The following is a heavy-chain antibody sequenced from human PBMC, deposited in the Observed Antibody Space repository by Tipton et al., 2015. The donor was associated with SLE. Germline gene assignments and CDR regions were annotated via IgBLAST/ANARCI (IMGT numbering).Heavy chain of an antibody. Sequence: QLVQSGAEVKKPGASVKVSCKASGYTFTSYDINWVRQATGQGLEWMGWMNPNSGNTGYAQKFQGRVTMTRNTSISTAYMELSSLISEDTAVYYCARGPPDFWSGYYPFGYWGQGTLVTVSS. V-gene: IGHV1-8*01. D-gene: IGHD3-3*01. CDR3: ARGPPDFWSGYYPFGY. J-gene: IGHJ4*02. CDR1: GYTFTSYD. CDR2: MNPNSGNT.